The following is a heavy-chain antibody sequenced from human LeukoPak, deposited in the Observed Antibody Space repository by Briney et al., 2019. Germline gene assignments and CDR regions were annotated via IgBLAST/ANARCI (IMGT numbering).Heavy chain of an antibody. J-gene: IGHJ4*02. CDR1: GYTFTGYY. CDR3: ARDGAYCGGDCYPEAGGY. CDR2: INPNSGGT. V-gene: IGHV1-2*02. D-gene: IGHD2-21*01. Sequence: ASVKVSSKASGYTFTGYYMHWVRQAPGQGLEWMGWINPNSGGTNYAQKFQGRVTMSRDTSISTAYMELSRLRSDDTAVYYCARDGAYCGGDCYPEAGGYWGQGTLVTVSS.